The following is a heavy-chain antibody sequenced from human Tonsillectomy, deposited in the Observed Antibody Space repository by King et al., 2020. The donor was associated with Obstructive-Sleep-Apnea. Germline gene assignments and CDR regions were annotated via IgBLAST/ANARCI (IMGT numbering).Heavy chain of an antibody. CDR1: GITFSSYS. CDR3: ATGGPDAFDF. V-gene: IGHV3-48*04. Sequence: VQLVESGGGLVQPGGSLRLSCAASGITFSSYSMNWVRQASGKGLEWVSYISSSTSTIYYADSVKGRFTISRDNAKNSLYLQMNSLRAEDTAVYYCATGGPDAFDFWGRGTMVTVSS. D-gene: IGHD3-16*01. CDR2: ISSSTSTI. J-gene: IGHJ3*01.